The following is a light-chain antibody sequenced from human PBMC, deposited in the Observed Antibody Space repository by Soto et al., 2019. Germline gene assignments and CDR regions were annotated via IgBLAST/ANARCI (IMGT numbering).Light chain of an antibody. V-gene: IGLV2-14*03. CDR1: SSDIGGYKY. CDR2: VVN. J-gene: IGLJ1*01. Sequence: QSALTQPASVSGSPGQSITISCTGTSSDIGGYKYVSWYQQHPGKVPKLLIFVVNNRPSGVSDRFSGSKSGNTASLTITGLQAEDEAEYYCCSYTSSTSLIFGGGTKVTVL. CDR3: CSYTSSTSLI.